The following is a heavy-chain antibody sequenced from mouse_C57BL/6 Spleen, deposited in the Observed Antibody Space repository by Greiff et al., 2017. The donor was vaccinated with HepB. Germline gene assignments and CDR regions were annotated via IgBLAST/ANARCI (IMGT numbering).Heavy chain of an antibody. CDR1: GFSLTSYA. V-gene: IGHV2-9-1*01. CDR3: ARTYGSRTEAWFAY. Sequence: VMLVESGPGLVAPSQSLSITCTVSGFSLTSYAISWVRQPPGKGLEWLGVIWTGGGTNYNSALKSRLSISKDNSKSQVFLKMNSLQTDDTARYYCARTYGSRTEAWFAYWGQGTLVTVSA. J-gene: IGHJ3*01. CDR2: IWTGGGT. D-gene: IGHD1-1*01.